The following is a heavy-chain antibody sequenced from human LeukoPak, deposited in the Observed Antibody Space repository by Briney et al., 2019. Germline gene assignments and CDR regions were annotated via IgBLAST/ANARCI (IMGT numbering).Heavy chain of an antibody. Sequence: GSLRLSCAASGFTLESYWMTWVRQAPGKGLEWIGEINESGTTNYNASLNNRVTISVDTSKNQFSLKLTSLTAADTAVFYCARALMTLVRGVPRTTWFHPWGQGTLVTVSS. D-gene: IGHD3-10*01. CDR2: INESGTT. CDR3: ARALMTLVRGVPRTTWFHP. J-gene: IGHJ5*02. CDR1: GFTLESYW. V-gene: IGHV4-34*01.